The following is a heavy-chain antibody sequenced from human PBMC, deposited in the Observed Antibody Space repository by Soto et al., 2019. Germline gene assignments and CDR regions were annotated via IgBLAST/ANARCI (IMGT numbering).Heavy chain of an antibody. Sequence: SETLSLTCAVSGGSISSGGYSWSWIRQPPGKGLEWIGYIYHSGSTYYNPSLKSRVTISIDKSKNQFSLKLGSVTAADTAVYYCARVRDWFDPWGQGTLVTVSS. V-gene: IGHV4-30-2*01. CDR1: GGSISSGGYS. D-gene: IGHD3-3*01. CDR2: IYHSGST. CDR3: ARVRDWFDP. J-gene: IGHJ5*02.